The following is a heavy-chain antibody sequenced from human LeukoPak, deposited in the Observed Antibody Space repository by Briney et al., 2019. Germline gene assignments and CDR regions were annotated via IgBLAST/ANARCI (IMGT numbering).Heavy chain of an antibody. CDR3: AREYVYSSGWWDY. CDR1: GYTFTRYY. V-gene: IGHV1-2*02. J-gene: IGHJ4*02. D-gene: IGHD6-19*01. Sequence: ASVKVSCKASGYTFTRYYMHWVRQAPGQGLEWMGWINPNSGGTNYAQRFQGRVTMTRDTSISTAYMELSRLRSDDTAVYYCAREYVYSSGWWDYWGQGTLVTVSS. CDR2: INPNSGGT.